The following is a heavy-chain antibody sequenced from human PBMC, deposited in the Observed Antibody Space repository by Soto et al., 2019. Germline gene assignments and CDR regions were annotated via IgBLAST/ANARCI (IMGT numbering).Heavy chain of an antibody. CDR2: IKSKTDGGTT. Sequence: EVQLVESGGGLVKPGGSLRLSCAASGFTFSNAWMSWVRQAPGKGLEWVGRIKSKTDGGTTDYAAPVKGRFTISRDDSKNTLYLQMNSLKTEDTAVYYCTTDLSGYDLATYYYYGMDVWGQGTTVTVSS. CDR1: GFTFSNAW. D-gene: IGHD5-12*01. J-gene: IGHJ6*02. CDR3: TTDLSGYDLATYYYYGMDV. V-gene: IGHV3-15*01.